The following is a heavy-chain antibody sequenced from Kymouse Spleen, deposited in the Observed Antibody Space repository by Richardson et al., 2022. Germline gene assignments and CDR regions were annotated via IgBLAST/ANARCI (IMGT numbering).Heavy chain of an antibody. CDR1: GGSFSGYY. V-gene: IGHV4-34*01. J-gene: IGHJ6*02. Sequence: QVQLQQWGAGLLKPSETLSLTCAVYGGSFSGYYWSWIRQPPGKGLEWIGEINHSGSTNYNPSLKSRVTISVDTSKNQFSLKLSSVTAADTAVYYCASYYGSGSYYYYYYYGMDVWGQGTTVTVSS. CDR3: ASYYGSGSYYYYYYYGMDV. CDR2: INHSGST. D-gene: IGHD3-10*01.